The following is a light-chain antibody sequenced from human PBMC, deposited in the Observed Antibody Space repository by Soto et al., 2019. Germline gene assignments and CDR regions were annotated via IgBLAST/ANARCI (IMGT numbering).Light chain of an antibody. CDR1: QDINNY. CDR3: QKYNSAPWT. J-gene: IGKJ1*01. CDR2: GVS. Sequence: DIQMTQSPSSLSASVGDRVTITCRASQDINNYLAWYQQKPGKAPNLLIYGVSTLQAGVPSRFRGSGSGTDFTLTISGPQPEDVATYYCQKYNSAPWTFGQGTKVEIK. V-gene: IGKV1-27*01.